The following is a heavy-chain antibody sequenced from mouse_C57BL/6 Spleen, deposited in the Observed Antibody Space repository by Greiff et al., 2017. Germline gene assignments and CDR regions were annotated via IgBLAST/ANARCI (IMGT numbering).Heavy chain of an antibody. Sequence: EVQLVESGEGLVKPGGSLKLSCAASGFTFSSYAMSWVRQTPEKRLEWVAYISSGGDYIYYADTVKGRFTISRDNARNTLYLQMSSLKSEDTAMYYCTRIPGDYDGYYAMDYWGQGTSVTVSS. J-gene: IGHJ4*01. CDR1: GFTFSSYA. CDR3: TRIPGDYDGYYAMDY. D-gene: IGHD2-4*01. V-gene: IGHV5-9-1*02. CDR2: ISSGGDYI.